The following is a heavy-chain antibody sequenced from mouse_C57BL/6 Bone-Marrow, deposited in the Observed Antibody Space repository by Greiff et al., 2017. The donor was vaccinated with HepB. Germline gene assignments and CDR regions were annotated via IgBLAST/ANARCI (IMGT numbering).Heavy chain of an antibody. J-gene: IGHJ3*01. CDR3: ARGIYYGNYGFAY. CDR2: IDPNSGGT. Sequence: QVQLKQPGAELVKPGASVKLSCKASGYTFTSYWMHWVKQRPGRGLEWIGRIDPNSGGTKYNEKFKSKATLTVDKPSSTAYMQLSSLTSEDSAVYYCARGIYYGNYGFAYWGQGTLVTVSA. D-gene: IGHD2-1*01. V-gene: IGHV1-72*01. CDR1: GYTFTSYW.